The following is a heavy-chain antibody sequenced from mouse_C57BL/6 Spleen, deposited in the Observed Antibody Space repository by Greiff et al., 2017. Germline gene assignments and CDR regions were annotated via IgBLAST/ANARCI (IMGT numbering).Heavy chain of an antibody. CDR2: IDPEDGEP. CDR3: ANYYGSRAWFAY. D-gene: IGHD1-1*01. V-gene: IGHV14-2*01. CDR1: GFNIQDYY. Sequence: DVQLQESGAELVKPGASVTLSCTASGFNIQDYYMHWVKPRTEQGLEWIGRIDPEDGEPKYAPKFQGKATITADTSSNTAYLQLSSLTSEDTAVYYCANYYGSRAWFAYWGQGTLVTVSA. J-gene: IGHJ3*01.